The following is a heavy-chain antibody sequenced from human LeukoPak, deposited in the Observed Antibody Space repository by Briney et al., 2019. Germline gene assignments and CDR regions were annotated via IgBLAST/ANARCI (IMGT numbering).Heavy chain of an antibody. CDR1: GGSFSGYY. CDR2: INHSGST. V-gene: IGHV4-34*01. CDR3: ARGGLVRYCSSTSCYRSNYYYGMDV. J-gene: IGHJ6*02. D-gene: IGHD2-2*02. Sequence: KTSETLSLTCAVYGGSFSGYYWSWIRQPPGKGLEWIGEINHSGSTNYNPSLKGRVTISVDTSKNQFSLKLSSVTAADTAVYYCARGGLVRYCSSTSCYRSNYYYGMDVWGQGTTVTVSS.